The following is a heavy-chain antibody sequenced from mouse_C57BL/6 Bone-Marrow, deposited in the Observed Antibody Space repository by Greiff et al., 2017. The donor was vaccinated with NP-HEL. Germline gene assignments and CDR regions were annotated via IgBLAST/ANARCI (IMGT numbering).Heavy chain of an antibody. CDR1: GFTFSNYW. CDR3: TAHGYYPFAY. D-gene: IGHD2-3*01. V-gene: IGHV6-3*01. Sequence: EVKLVESGGGLVQPGGSMKLSCVASGFTFSNYWMNWVRQSPEKGLEWVAQIRLKSDNYATHYAESVKGRFTISRDDSKSSVYLQMNNLRAEDTGIYYCTAHGYYPFAYWGQGTLVTVSA. J-gene: IGHJ3*01. CDR2: IRLKSDNYAT.